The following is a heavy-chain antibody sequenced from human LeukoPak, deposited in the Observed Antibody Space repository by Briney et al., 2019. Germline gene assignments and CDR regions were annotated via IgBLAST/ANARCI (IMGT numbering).Heavy chain of an antibody. J-gene: IGHJ4*02. CDR3: ARDGTDYGDYVRCFDY. D-gene: IGHD4-17*01. CDR1: GFTFSSYA. CDR2: ISYDGSNK. Sequence: GGSLRLSCAASGFTFSSYAMHWVRQAPGKGLEWVAVISYDGSNKYYADSVKGRFTISRDNSKNTLYLQMNSLRAEDTAVYYCARDGTDYGDYVRCFDYWGQGALVTVSS. V-gene: IGHV3-30-3*01.